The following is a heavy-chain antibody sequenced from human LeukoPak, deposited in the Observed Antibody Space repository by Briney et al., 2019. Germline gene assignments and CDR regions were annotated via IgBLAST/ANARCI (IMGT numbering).Heavy chain of an antibody. CDR2: ISAGKGNT. CDR1: GYTFTNYG. D-gene: IGHD3-22*01. J-gene: IGHJ4*02. CDR3: ATTTNYYDSSGSYYFDD. V-gene: IGHV1-3*01. Sequence: ASVKVSCKTSGYTFTNYGIVWVRQAPGQSLEWMGWISAGKGNTRYSQKFQGRVTITRDTSASTAYMEVSSLRSEDTAVYYCATTTNYYDSSGSYYFDDWGQGTLVTVSS.